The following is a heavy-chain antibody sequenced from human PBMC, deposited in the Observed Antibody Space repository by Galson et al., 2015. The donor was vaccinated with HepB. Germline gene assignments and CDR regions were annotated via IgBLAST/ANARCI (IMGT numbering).Heavy chain of an antibody. D-gene: IGHD1-14*01. CDR1: GFTFTNYA. Sequence: SLRLSCAGSGFTFTNYAMSWVRQAPGKGLDWVSTITINSGSTFYADSVRGRFTISRANSKNTLSLQMNSLRAEDTAVYYCVKNHGFFSDLLDSWGQGTLVTVSS. CDR2: ITINSGST. CDR3: VKNHGFFSDLLDS. J-gene: IGHJ4*02. V-gene: IGHV3-23*01.